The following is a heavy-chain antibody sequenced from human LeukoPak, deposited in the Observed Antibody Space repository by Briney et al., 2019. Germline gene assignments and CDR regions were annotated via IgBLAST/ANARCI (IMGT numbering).Heavy chain of an antibody. Sequence: TGGSLRLSCAASGFTFSSYSMNWVRQAPGKGLEWVSYISSSSSTIYYADSVKGRFTISRDNAKNSLYRQMNSLRAEDTAVYYCARAYYGSGSYSFDYWGQGTLVTVSS. CDR2: ISSSSSTI. V-gene: IGHV3-48*01. J-gene: IGHJ4*02. CDR3: ARAYYGSGSYSFDY. CDR1: GFTFSSYS. D-gene: IGHD3-10*01.